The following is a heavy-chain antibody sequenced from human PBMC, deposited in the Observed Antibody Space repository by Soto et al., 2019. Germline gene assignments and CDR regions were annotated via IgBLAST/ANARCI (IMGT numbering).Heavy chain of an antibody. D-gene: IGHD6-13*01. CDR2: INPNSGGT. CDR1: GYTFTGYY. J-gene: IGHJ4*02. V-gene: IGHV1-2*04. Sequence: ASVKVSCKASGYTFTGYYMHWVRQAPGQGLGWMGWINPNSGGTNYAQKFQGWVTMTRDTSISTAYMELSRLRSDDTAVYYCARGGSSSWSRVDYWGQGTLVTVSS. CDR3: ARGGSSSWSRVDY.